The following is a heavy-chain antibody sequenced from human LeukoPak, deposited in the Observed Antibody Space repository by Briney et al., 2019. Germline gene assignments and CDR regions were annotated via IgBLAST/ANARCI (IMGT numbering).Heavy chain of an antibody. J-gene: IGHJ6*02. CDR1: GFTSSSYE. D-gene: IGHD3-22*01. Sequence: PGGSLRLSCAASGFTSSSYEINWVRQAPGKGLEWVSYISSSGSTIYYADSVKGRFTISRDNAKNSLYLQMNSLRAKDTAVYYCARDSTDSSGYKIYYYYGMDVWGQGTTVTVSS. CDR3: ARDSTDSSGYKIYYYYGMDV. V-gene: IGHV3-48*03. CDR2: ISSSGSTI.